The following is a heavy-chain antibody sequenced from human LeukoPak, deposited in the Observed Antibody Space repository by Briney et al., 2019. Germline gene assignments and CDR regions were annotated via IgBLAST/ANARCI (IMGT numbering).Heavy chain of an antibody. D-gene: IGHD5-12*01. CDR2: MNPNSGNT. Sequence: ASVKVSCRASGYTFTSYDINWVRQATGQGLEWMGWMNPNSGNTGYAQKFQGRVTMTRNTSISTAYVELSSLRSEDTAVYYCARGRKRWLLYYFDYWGQGTLVTVSS. V-gene: IGHV1-8*01. J-gene: IGHJ4*02. CDR3: ARGRKRWLLYYFDY. CDR1: GYTFTSYD.